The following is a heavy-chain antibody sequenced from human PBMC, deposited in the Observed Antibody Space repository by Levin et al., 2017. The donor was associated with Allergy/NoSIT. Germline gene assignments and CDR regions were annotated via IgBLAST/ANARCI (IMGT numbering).Heavy chain of an antibody. J-gene: IGHJ3*02. CDR3: AKGRYYDSSGFLYKSDAFDI. CDR2: ISGNGRST. Sequence: PPGGSLRLSCAASGFTFSSYAMNWVRQAPGKGLEWVSVISGNGRSTYYADSVKGRFTISRDSSKNTLYLQMNSLRAEDTAVYLCAKGRYYDSSGFLYKSDAFDIWGQGTMVTVSS. D-gene: IGHD3-22*01. V-gene: IGHV3-23*01. CDR1: GFTFSSYA.